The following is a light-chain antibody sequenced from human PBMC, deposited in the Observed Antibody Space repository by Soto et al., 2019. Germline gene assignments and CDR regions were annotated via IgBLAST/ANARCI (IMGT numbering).Light chain of an antibody. J-gene: IGKJ1*01. CDR3: QQSYSTPPT. V-gene: IGKV1-39*01. Sequence: DIQISQSPSSLSASVGDRVTITCRASQSSSSYVNWYQQKPGKAPKLLIYAASSLQSGVPSRFSGSGSGTDFTLTISSLQPEDFATYYCQQSYSTPPTFGQGTKVDIK. CDR1: QSSSSY. CDR2: AAS.